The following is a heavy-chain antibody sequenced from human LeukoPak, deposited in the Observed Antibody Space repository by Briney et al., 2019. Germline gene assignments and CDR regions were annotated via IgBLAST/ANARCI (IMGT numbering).Heavy chain of an antibody. J-gene: IGHJ4*02. CDR3: AWGYYYDSSGYYGLDY. Sequence: ASVTVSCKASGYTFTSYGISWVRQAPGQGLEWMGWISAYNGNTNYAQKLQGRVTMTTDTSTSTAYMELRSLRSDDTAVYYCAWGYYYDSSGYYGLDYWGQGTLVTVSS. V-gene: IGHV1-18*01. CDR2: ISAYNGNT. D-gene: IGHD3-22*01. CDR1: GYTFTSYG.